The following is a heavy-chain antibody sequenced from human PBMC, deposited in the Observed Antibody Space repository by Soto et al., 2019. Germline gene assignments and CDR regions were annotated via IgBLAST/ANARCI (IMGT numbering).Heavy chain of an antibody. CDR1: GGSLSSNFYY. Sequence: PSETLSLTCNVSGGSLSSNFYYWAWIRQPPGKGLEWIGSISSRGNTYYSPSLRSRFTMSVDTSNTQFSLNLSAVTAADSAVYYCARNALDGTGWYQTFDVWGQGSRVTVSS. CDR2: ISSRGNT. CDR3: ARNALDGTGWYQTFDV. D-gene: IGHD6-19*01. V-gene: IGHV4-39*01. J-gene: IGHJ4*02.